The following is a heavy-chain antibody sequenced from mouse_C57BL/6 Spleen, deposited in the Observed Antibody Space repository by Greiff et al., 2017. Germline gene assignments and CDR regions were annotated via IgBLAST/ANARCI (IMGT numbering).Heavy chain of an antibody. CDR3: ARGIYYGNSYYAMDY. Sequence: QVQLQQSGAELVKPGASVKISCKASGYAFSSYWMNWVKQRPGKGLEWIGQIYPGDGDTNYNGKFKGKATLTADKSSSTAYMQLSSLTSEDSAVDFCARGIYYGNSYYAMDYWGQGTSVTVSS. CDR2: IYPGDGDT. J-gene: IGHJ4*01. D-gene: IGHD2-1*01. CDR1: GYAFSSYW. V-gene: IGHV1-80*01.